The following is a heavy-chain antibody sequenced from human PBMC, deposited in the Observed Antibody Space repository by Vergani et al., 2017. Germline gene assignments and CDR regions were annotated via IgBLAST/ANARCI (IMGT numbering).Heavy chain of an antibody. V-gene: IGHV1-3*01. D-gene: IGHD2-8*01. Sequence: QVQLVQSGAEVKKPGASVKVSCKASGYTFTSYAMHWVRQAPGQRLEWMGWISAYNGNTNYAQKLQGRVTMTTDTSTSTAYMELRSLRSDDTAVYYCARREVGYCTNGVCAFDYWGQGTLVTVSS. CDR3: ARREVGYCTNGVCAFDY. CDR1: GYTFTSYA. J-gene: IGHJ4*02. CDR2: ISAYNGNT.